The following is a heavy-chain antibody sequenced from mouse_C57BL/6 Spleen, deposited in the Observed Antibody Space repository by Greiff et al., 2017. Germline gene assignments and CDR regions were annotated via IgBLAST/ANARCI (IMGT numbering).Heavy chain of an antibody. CDR1: GFTFSSYT. Sequence: EVQLVESGGGLVKPGGSLKLSCAASGFTFSSYTMSWVRQTPEKRLEWVATISGGGGNTYYPDSVKGRFTISRDNAKNTLYLQMSSLRSEDTALYYCARQGDYYGPHYYAMDYWGQGTSVTVSS. CDR3: ARQGDYYGPHYYAMDY. V-gene: IGHV5-9*01. CDR2: ISGGGGNT. D-gene: IGHD1-1*01. J-gene: IGHJ4*01.